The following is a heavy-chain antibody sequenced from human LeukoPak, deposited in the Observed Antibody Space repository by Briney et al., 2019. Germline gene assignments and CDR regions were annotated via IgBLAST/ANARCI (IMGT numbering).Heavy chain of an antibody. D-gene: IGHD3-10*01. CDR3: ARVGDGVFDF. CDR2: IYYSGNT. V-gene: IGHV4-59*01. J-gene: IGHJ4*02. CDR1: GGSISSYY. Sequence: PSETLSLTCAVSGGSISSYYWSWIRQPPGKGLEWIGYIYYSGNTNNNPSLKSRLTISIDTPKNQFSLKLSSVTAADTAVYYCARVGDGVFDFWGQGTLVTVSS.